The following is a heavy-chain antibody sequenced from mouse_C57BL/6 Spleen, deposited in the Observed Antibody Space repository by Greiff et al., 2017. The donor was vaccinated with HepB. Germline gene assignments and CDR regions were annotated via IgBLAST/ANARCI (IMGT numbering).Heavy chain of an antibody. D-gene: IGHD2-2*01. Sequence: VHVKQSGTVLARPGASVKMSCKTSGYTFTSYWMHWVKQRPGQGLEWIGAIYPGNSDTSYNQKFKGKAKLTAVTSASTAYMELSSLTNEDSAVYYCTRSGDGYEYFDVWGTGTTVTVSS. CDR3: TRSGDGYEYFDV. CDR1: GYTFTSYW. V-gene: IGHV1-5*01. J-gene: IGHJ1*03. CDR2: IYPGNSDT.